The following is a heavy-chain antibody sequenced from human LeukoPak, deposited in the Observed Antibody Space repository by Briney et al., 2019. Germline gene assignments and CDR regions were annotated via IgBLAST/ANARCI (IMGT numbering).Heavy chain of an antibody. Sequence: ASVKVSCKASGYTFTSYGICWVRQAPGQGLEWMGWISAYNGNTNYAQKLQGRVTMTTDTSTSTAYMELRSLRSDDTAVYYCARDGELRYFDWLSIPFDYWGQGTLVTVSS. CDR1: GYTFTSYG. V-gene: IGHV1-18*01. J-gene: IGHJ4*02. CDR3: ARDGELRYFDWLSIPFDY. CDR2: ISAYNGNT. D-gene: IGHD3-9*01.